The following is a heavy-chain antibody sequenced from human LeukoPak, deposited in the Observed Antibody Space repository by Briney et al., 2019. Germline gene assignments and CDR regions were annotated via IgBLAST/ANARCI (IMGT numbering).Heavy chain of an antibody. Sequence: PGGSLRLSCAASGFTFNNYWMIWVRQAPGKGLEGVANIKEEGSDKRYADSVKGRFTIFRDNAENSVYLQMNSLRAEDTAVYYCSRGNWGSSGGHCWGQGTLVTVSS. CDR3: SRGNWGSSGGHC. CDR1: GFTFNNYW. J-gene: IGHJ4*02. D-gene: IGHD7-27*01. CDR2: IKEEGSDK. V-gene: IGHV3-7*01.